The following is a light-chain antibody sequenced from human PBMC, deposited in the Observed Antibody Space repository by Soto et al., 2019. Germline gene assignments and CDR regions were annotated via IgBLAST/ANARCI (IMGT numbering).Light chain of an antibody. CDR2: DAS. Sequence: EIVLTQSPATLSLSPGERATLSCRASQSISSYLGWYQQKPGQAPRLLIYDASNRATGIPARFSGSGSGTDFTLTIGSLEPEDLAVYYCQQRSEWPLTFGGGTRVEIK. V-gene: IGKV3-11*01. CDR1: QSISSY. J-gene: IGKJ4*01. CDR3: QQRSEWPLT.